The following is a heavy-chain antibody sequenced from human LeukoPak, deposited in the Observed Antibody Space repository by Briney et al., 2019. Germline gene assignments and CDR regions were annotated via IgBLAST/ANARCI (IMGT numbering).Heavy chain of an antibody. Sequence: GRSLRLSCAASGFTFSSYGMHWVRQAPGKGLEWVAVISYDGSNKYYADSVKVRFTISRDNSKNTLYLQMNSLRAEDTAVYYCANSYYDILTGYYSEITYWGQGTLVTVSS. D-gene: IGHD3-9*01. CDR1: GFTFSSYG. CDR2: ISYDGSNK. V-gene: IGHV3-30*18. J-gene: IGHJ4*02. CDR3: ANSYYDILTGYYSEITY.